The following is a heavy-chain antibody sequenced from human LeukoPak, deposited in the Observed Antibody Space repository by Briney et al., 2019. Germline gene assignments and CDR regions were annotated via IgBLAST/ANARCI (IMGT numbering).Heavy chain of an antibody. J-gene: IGHJ2*01. D-gene: IGHD6-13*01. CDR3: ARGVKIEYSSWSRKWFFDL. CDR2: IYYSGST. Sequence: SETLLLSCTVSGGSISSYFWSWIWQPPGKGLEWIGYIYYSGSTNYNPSLKSRVTISVDTSKNQFSLKLSSVTAADTAVYYCARGVKIEYSSWSRKWFFDLWGRGALVTVSS. V-gene: IGHV4-59*08. CDR1: GGSISSYF.